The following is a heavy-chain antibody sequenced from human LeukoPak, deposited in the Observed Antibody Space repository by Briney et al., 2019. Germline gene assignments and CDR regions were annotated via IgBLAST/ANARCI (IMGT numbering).Heavy chain of an antibody. Sequence: SETLSLTCTVSGGSISSYYWSWIRQPPGKGLEWIGYIYYSGSTNYNPSLKSRVTISVDTSKNQFSLKPSSVTAADTAVYYCAKTGDGYNTPYYFDYWGQGTLVTVSS. CDR3: AKTGDGYNTPYYFDY. CDR1: GGSISSYY. CDR2: IYYSGST. V-gene: IGHV4-59*08. D-gene: IGHD5-24*01. J-gene: IGHJ4*02.